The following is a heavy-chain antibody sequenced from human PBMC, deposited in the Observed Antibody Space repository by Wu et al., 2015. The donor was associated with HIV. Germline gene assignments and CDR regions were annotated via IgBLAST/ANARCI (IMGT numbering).Heavy chain of an antibody. CDR1: GYTFTNHH. J-gene: IGHJ4*02. Sequence: QVQLVQSGPELRRPGASVKVSCKTSGYTFTNHHITWVRQATGLGLEWVGWVNPATGETDCAQKFQGRVTITRDTSIDTTYMEVTSLTSVDTAVYYCARHLGSGWKNGCYFDYWGQGTLVTVSS. CDR2: VNPATGET. CDR3: ARHLGSGWKNGCYFDY. D-gene: IGHD6-19*01. V-gene: IGHV1-8*02.